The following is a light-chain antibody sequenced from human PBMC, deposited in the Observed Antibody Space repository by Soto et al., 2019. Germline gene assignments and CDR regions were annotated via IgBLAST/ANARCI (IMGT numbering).Light chain of an antibody. V-gene: IGKV1-5*03. CDR1: QSINYW. CDR2: KAS. Sequence: DIQMTQSPSTLSASVGDRVTFTCRASQSINYWLAWYQQKPGKDPTVLIYKASVLESGVPSRFSGSQSGTEFTLTISSLQPDDFATYYCQQYSTYPITFGGGTKVEI. J-gene: IGKJ4*01. CDR3: QQYSTYPIT.